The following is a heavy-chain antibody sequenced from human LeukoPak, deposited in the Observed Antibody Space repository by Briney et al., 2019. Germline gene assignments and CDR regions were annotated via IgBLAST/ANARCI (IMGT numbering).Heavy chain of an antibody. D-gene: IGHD2-15*01. J-gene: IGHJ2*01. CDR2: ISYDGSNK. CDR1: GFTFSSYG. V-gene: IGHV3-30*18. Sequence: PGRSLRLSCAASGFTFSSYGMHWVRQAPGKRLEWVAVISYDGSNKYYADSVKGRFTISRDNSKNTLYLQMNSLRAEDTAVYYCAKGSSPIVVVVAATPDWYFDLWGRGTLVTVSS. CDR3: AKGSSPIVVVVAATPDWYFDL.